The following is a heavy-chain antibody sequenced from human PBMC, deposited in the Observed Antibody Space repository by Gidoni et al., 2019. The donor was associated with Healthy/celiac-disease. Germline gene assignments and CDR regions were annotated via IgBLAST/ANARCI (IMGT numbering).Heavy chain of an antibody. CDR2: ISWNSGSI. CDR3: AKDRIRWATVTTGGAFDI. D-gene: IGHD4-17*01. J-gene: IGHJ3*02. Sequence: EVQLGESGGGWVQPGRSLRLSCAAAGFTFNDDALHWVRQATGKGLELGSCISWNSGSIGYADSVKGRFTISRDNAKNSLYLQMHSLRAEDTALYYCAKDRIRWATVTTGGAFDIWGQGTMVTVSS. V-gene: IGHV3-9*01. CDR1: GFTFNDDA.